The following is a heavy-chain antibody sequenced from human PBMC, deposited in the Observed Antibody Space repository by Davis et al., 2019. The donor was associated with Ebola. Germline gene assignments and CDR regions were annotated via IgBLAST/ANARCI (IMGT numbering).Heavy chain of an antibody. CDR1: GGSLSGYY. V-gene: IGHV4-34*01. CDR3: ARDFGDGAHFDY. CDR2: IDDDGDT. J-gene: IGHJ4*02. Sequence: PSETLSLTCGVCGGSLSGYYWTWIRQAPGKGLEWIGDIDDDGDTTYRASLKSRLTISLDTSKNQFSLKLTSVTAADTAIYFCARDFGDGAHFDYWGQGILVTVSS. D-gene: IGHD3-16*01.